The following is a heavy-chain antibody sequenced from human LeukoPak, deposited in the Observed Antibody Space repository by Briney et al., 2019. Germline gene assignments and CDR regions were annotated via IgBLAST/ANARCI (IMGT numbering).Heavy chain of an antibody. V-gene: IGHV3-9*01. CDR3: AKTLIPLSSSWSFDY. CDR2: ISWNSATI. Sequence: GRSLRLSCVASGVTFDDYAMHWVRQAPGKGLEWVSGISWNSATIGYADSVKGRFTISRDNAKNSLYLQMNSLRAEDTALYYCAKTLIPLSSSWSFDYWGQGTLVTVSS. J-gene: IGHJ4*02. D-gene: IGHD6-13*01. CDR1: GVTFDDYA.